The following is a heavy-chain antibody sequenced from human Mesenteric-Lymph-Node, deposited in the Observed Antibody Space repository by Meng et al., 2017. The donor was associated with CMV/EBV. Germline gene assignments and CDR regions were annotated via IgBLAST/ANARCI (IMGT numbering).Heavy chain of an antibody. Sequence: GESLKISCAASGFSFSSYEMNWVRQAPGKGLEWVSYISSSGNTIHFADSVKGRFTISRDNAKNSLYLQMNSLRAEDTAVYYCARDEGGWFWSGYPSRYYYYGMDVWGQGTTVTVSS. CDR3: ARDEGGWFWSGYPSRYYYYGMDV. CDR2: ISSSGNTI. J-gene: IGHJ6*02. D-gene: IGHD3-3*01. V-gene: IGHV3-48*03. CDR1: GFSFSSYE.